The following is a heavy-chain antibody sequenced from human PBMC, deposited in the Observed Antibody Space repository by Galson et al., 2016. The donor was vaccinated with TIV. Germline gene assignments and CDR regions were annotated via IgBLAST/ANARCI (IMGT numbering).Heavy chain of an antibody. CDR2: IIPMFGTA. D-gene: IGHD5-18*01. CDR1: GGTFSSYV. V-gene: IGHV1-69*13. Sequence: SVKVSCKASGGTFSSYVIKWVRQAPGQGLKWMGEIIPMFGTANYAQMFQGRVTFTADESRSTAYMELSSLKSEDTAIYYCATDRNTALDTYHAYYGMDAWGQGTAVIVSS. CDR3: ATDRNTALDTYHAYYGMDA. J-gene: IGHJ6*02.